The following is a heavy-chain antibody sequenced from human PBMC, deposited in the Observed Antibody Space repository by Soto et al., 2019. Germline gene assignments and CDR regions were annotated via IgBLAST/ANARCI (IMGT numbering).Heavy chain of an antibody. Sequence: ASVKVSCKGSGYTFTNCGIAWGRQAPGQGLEWMGWISPYKGNTHYAQKFQGRVTMTTDTSTRTAYMELRSLRSHDTAVYYCARDFDGSGSYYTDYWGQGTLVTVSS. CDR1: GYTFTNCG. V-gene: IGHV1-18*01. CDR3: ARDFDGSGSYYTDY. D-gene: IGHD3-10*01. J-gene: IGHJ4*02. CDR2: ISPYKGNT.